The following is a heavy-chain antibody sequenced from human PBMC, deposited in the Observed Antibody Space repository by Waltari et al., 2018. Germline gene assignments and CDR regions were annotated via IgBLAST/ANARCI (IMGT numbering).Heavy chain of an antibody. Sequence: QVQLVESGGGVVHPGRSLRLSCAASGFTFSSYGMHWVRQAPGKGLEWVAVIWYDGSNKYYADSVKGRFTISRDNSKNTLYLQMNSLRAEDTAVYYCAREPPANYYMDVWGKGTTVTVSS. CDR1: GFTFSSYG. CDR2: IWYDGSNK. CDR3: AREPPANYYMDV. J-gene: IGHJ6*03. V-gene: IGHV3-33*01.